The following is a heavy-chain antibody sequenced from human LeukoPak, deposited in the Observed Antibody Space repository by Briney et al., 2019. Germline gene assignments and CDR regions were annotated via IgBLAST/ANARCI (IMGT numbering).Heavy chain of an antibody. V-gene: IGHV1-69*06. Sequence: ASVKVSCKASGGTFSSYAISWVRQAPRQRLEWIGGIIPISGTANYAQKIQGRVTITADKSTSTAYMELSSLRSEDTAVYYCARGGDGYNKKPFDYWGQGTLVTVSS. CDR1: GGTFSSYA. J-gene: IGHJ4*02. CDR2: IIPISGTA. CDR3: ARGGDGYNKKPFDY. D-gene: IGHD5-24*01.